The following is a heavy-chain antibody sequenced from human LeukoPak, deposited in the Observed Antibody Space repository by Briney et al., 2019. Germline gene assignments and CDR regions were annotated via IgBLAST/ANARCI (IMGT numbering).Heavy chain of an antibody. D-gene: IGHD3-22*01. CDR1: GGSFTGNY. CDR2: INHSGTT. J-gene: IGHJ4*02. Sequence: SETLSLTCAVYGGSFTGNYWSWIRQPPGKGLEWIGDINHSGTTNYSPSLKSRVTISVDTSKNQFSLKLSSVTAADTAVFYCARRTGTYYYDSSGYSPWRYYFDYWGQGTLVTVSS. V-gene: IGHV4-34*01. CDR3: ARRTGTYYYDSSGYSPWRYYFDY.